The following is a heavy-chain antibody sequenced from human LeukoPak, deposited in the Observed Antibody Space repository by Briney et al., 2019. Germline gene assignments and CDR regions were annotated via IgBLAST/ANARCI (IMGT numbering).Heavy chain of an antibody. Sequence: ASVKVSCKASGYTFTGYYMHWVRQAPGQGLEWMGWINPNSGGTIYAQKFQGWVTMTRDTSISTAYMELSRLRSDDTAVYYCARGGLRYFDWLSASYNWFDPWGQGTLVTVSS. D-gene: IGHD3-9*01. J-gene: IGHJ5*02. CDR3: ARGGLRYFDWLSASYNWFDP. V-gene: IGHV1-2*04. CDR1: GYTFTGYY. CDR2: INPNSGGT.